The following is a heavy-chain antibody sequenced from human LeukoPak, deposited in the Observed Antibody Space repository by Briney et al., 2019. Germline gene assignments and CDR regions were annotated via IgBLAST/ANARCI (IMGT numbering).Heavy chain of an antibody. V-gene: IGHV4-39*01. Sequence: PSETLSLTCTVSGGSVSSSNYCWGWIRQPPGKGLEWIASIYYSGSTYYNPSLKSRVTISVDTSKNQFSLKLSSVTAADTAVYFCASLTCTWTYPRDWGQGTLVTVSS. CDR1: GGSVSSSNYC. CDR2: IYYSGST. CDR3: ASLTCTWTYPRD. J-gene: IGHJ4*02. D-gene: IGHD2-8*01.